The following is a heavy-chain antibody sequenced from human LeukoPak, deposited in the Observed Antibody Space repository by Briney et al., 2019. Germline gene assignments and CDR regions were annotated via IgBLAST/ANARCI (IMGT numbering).Heavy chain of an antibody. CDR3: AGLKEQQLEPNWFDP. V-gene: IGHV4-34*01. CDR1: GGSFSGYY. J-gene: IGHJ5*02. Sequence: SETLSLTCAVYGGSFSGYYWSWIRQPPGKGLEWIGKINHSGSTNYNPSLKSRVTISVDTSKNQFSLKLSSVTAADTAVYYCAGLKEQQLEPNWFDPWGQGTLVTVSS. D-gene: IGHD6-13*01. CDR2: INHSGST.